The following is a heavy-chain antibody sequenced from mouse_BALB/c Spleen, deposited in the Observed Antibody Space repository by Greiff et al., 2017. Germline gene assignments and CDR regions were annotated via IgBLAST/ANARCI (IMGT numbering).Heavy chain of an antibody. J-gene: IGHJ3*01. CDR3: AREGYYSWFAY. CDR1: GYSITSDYA. Sequence: EVKLQESGPGLVKPSQSLSLTCTVTGYSITSDYAWNWIRQFPGNKLEWMGYISYSGSTSYNPSLKSRISITRDTSKNQFFLQLNSVTTEDTATYYCAREGYYSWFAYWGQGTLVTVSA. V-gene: IGHV3-2*02. CDR2: ISYSGST. D-gene: IGHD2-3*01.